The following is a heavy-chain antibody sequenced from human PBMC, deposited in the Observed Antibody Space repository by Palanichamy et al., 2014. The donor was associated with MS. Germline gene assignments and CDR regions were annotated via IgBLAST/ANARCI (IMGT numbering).Heavy chain of an antibody. CDR3: ARDIGPVPGDYYYGLDV. D-gene: IGHD3-10*01. J-gene: IGHJ6*02. CDR2: ISTYNGNT. Sequence: QVQLVQSGAEVKEPGASVRVSCKASGYTFSSYGISWARQAPGQGLEWMGWISTYNGNTKYAQKFQDRVTMTTDTSTTTAHMDLRSLRSDDSAVYFCARDIGPVPGDYYYGLDVGGQGTTVTVSS. V-gene: IGHV1-18*04. CDR1: GYTFSSYG.